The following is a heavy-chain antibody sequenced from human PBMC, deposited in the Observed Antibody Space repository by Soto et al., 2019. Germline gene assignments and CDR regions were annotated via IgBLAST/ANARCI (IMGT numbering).Heavy chain of an antibody. D-gene: IGHD2-15*01. J-gene: IGHJ4*02. CDR1: GFTFSSHA. CDR3: AKAYGSSYYYYSDY. Sequence: GGSLRLSCAASGFTFSSHAMNWARQAPGKGLEWVSSITDSGGSTFYADSVKGRLTISRDNSKNTLYLQMNSLRAEDTAVYYCAKAYGSSYYYYSDYWGQGTLVTVSS. V-gene: IGHV3-23*01. CDR2: ITDSGGST.